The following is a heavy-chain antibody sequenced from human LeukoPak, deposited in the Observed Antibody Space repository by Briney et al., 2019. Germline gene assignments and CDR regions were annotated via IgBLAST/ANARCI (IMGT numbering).Heavy chain of an antibody. CDR2: FDHSGSS. V-gene: IGHV4-39*07. Sequence: SETLSLTCTVSGGSLSFNGYHWGWFRQSPGRGLELIGTFDHSGSSYYNPSLKSRGTISVDTSKKYVSLKLSSVIAADTAVYYCMRVHGGYDFYWGQGTLVTVSS. D-gene: IGHD5-12*01. CDR1: GGSLSFNGYH. J-gene: IGHJ4*02. CDR3: MRVHGGYDFY.